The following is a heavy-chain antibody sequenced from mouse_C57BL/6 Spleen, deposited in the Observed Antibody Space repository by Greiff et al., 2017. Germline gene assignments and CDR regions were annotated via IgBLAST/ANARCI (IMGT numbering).Heavy chain of an antibody. Sequence: EVQLQQSGGDLVKPGGSLKLSCAASGFTFSSYGMSWVRQTPDKRLEWVATISSGGSYTYYPDSVKGRFTISRDNAKNTLYLQMSSLKSEDTAMYYCARHRGDSPFDYWGQGTTLTVSS. J-gene: IGHJ2*01. CDR2: ISSGGSYT. CDR3: ARHRGDSPFDY. CDR1: GFTFSSYG. V-gene: IGHV5-6*01. D-gene: IGHD3-3*01.